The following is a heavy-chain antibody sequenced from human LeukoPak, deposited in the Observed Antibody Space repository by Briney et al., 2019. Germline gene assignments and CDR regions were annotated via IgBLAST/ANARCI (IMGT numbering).Heavy chain of an antibody. J-gene: IGHJ4*02. Sequence: GGSLRLSCAASGFTFSSYEMNWVRQAPGKGLEWVSYISSSGSTIYYADSVRGRFTISRDNAKNSLYLQMNSLRAEDTAVYYCARDRDSYGYLDYWGQGTLVTVSS. V-gene: IGHV3-48*03. CDR3: ARDRDSYGYLDY. CDR2: ISSSGSTI. D-gene: IGHD5-18*01. CDR1: GFTFSSYE.